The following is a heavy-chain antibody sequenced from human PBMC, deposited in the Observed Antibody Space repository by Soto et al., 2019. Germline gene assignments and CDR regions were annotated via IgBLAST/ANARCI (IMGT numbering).Heavy chain of an antibody. Sequence: QVQLQESGPGLVKPSQTLSLTCTVSGGSISSGGYYWSWIRQHPGKGLEWIGYIYYSGSTYYNPSRKRRVTISVDTSKIQFSLKLSSVSGGDTGVYYCARVLGGVDAFDIWGQGTMVTVSS. J-gene: IGHJ3*02. D-gene: IGHD3-16*01. V-gene: IGHV4-31*03. CDR3: ARVLGGVDAFDI. CDR1: GGSISSGGYY. CDR2: IYYSGST.